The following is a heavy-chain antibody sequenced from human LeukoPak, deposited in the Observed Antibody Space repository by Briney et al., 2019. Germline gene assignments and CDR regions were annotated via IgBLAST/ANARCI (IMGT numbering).Heavy chain of an antibody. CDR1: GFTFNNYA. CDR2: ISYDGSNK. V-gene: IGHV3-30*09. D-gene: IGHD3-9*01. CDR3: VRGDYDLLTAYYH. J-gene: IGHJ4*02. Sequence: PGRSLRLSCAASGFTFNNYAIHWVRQAPGKGLEWVAVISYDGSNKYYADSVKDRFAISRDDSKSTVYLQMNTLRPEDTAVYYCVRGDYDLLTAYYHWGQGTLVTVSS.